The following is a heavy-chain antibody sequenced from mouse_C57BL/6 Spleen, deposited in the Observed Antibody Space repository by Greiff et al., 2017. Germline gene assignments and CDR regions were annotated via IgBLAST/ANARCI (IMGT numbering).Heavy chain of an antibody. J-gene: IGHJ4*01. D-gene: IGHD2-4*01. CDR3: ARSGNDYDGGYYAMDY. CDR2: IYPRSGNT. CDR1: GYTFTSYG. V-gene: IGHV1-81*01. Sequence: SGAELARPGASVKLSCKASGYTFTSYGISWVKQRPGQGLEWIGEIYPRSGNTYYNEKFKGKATLTADKSSSTAYMELRSLTSEDSAVYFCARSGNDYDGGYYAMDYWGQGTSVTVSS.